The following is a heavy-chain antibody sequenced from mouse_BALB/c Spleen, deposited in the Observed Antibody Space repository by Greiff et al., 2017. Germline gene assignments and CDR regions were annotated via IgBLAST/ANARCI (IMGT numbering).Heavy chain of an antibody. Sequence: VQLQQSGAELVKPGASVKLSCTASGFNIKDTYMHWVKQRPEQGLEWIGRIDPANGNTKYDPKFQGKATITADTSSNTAYLQLSSLTSEDTAVYYGASLSYGNYVRDYWGQGTSVTVSS. CDR1: GFNIKDTY. J-gene: IGHJ4*01. V-gene: IGHV14-3*02. CDR3: ASLSYGNYVRDY. D-gene: IGHD2-1*01. CDR2: IDPANGNT.